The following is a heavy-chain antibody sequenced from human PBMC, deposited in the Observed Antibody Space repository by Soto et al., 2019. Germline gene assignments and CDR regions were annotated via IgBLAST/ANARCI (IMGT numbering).Heavy chain of an antibody. D-gene: IGHD2-2*01. Sequence: ASVKVSCKASAYTFTGYYVHWVRQAPGQGLEWMGWINPNSGGTNCTQKFQGRVTMTRDTSISTAYMDLNRLRSDDTAVYYCARARYCSSASCYKFDYRGQGTLVTVSS. CDR3: ARARYCSSASCYKFDY. CDR1: AYTFTGYY. CDR2: INPNSGGT. J-gene: IGHJ4*02. V-gene: IGHV1-2*02.